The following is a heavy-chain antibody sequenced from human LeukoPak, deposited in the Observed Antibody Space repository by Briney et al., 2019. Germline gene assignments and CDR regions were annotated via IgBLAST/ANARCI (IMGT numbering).Heavy chain of an antibody. V-gene: IGHV3-48*02. Sequence: PGESLRLSCAASGFTFSSYSMNWVRQAPGKGLQWVSYIRSSSSTIYYADSVKGRFTISTDNAKNSLYLQMSSLRDEDTAVYYCARSGTYNYFDYWGQGTLVTVSS. CDR2: IRSSSSTI. CDR1: GFTFSSYS. J-gene: IGHJ4*02. CDR3: ARSGTYNYFDY. D-gene: IGHD1-26*01.